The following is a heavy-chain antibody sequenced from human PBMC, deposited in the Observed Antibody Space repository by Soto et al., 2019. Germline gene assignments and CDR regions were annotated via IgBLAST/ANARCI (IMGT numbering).Heavy chain of an antibody. J-gene: IGHJ4*02. CDR3: ASRHSSPYFDY. D-gene: IGHD6-13*01. Sequence: QVQLQESGPGLVKPSQTLSLTCTVSGGSISRGDYYWSWVRQPPGKGLEGIGSIYYSGSTYYNPSLKSRVTISVDTSKNQFSLKLNSVTAADTAVYYCASRHSSPYFDYWGQGTLVTVSS. CDR2: IYYSGST. V-gene: IGHV4-30-4*01. CDR1: GGSISRGDYY.